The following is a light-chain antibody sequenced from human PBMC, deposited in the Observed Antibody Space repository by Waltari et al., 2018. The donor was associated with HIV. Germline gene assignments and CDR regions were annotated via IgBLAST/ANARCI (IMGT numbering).Light chain of an antibody. V-gene: IGLV2-8*01. CDR2: DVS. CDR1: SSALGAYNY. J-gene: IGLJ1*01. CDR3: SSYAGSNNPYV. Sequence: QSALTQPPSASGSPGQSVPISCTVTSSALGAYNYFSLYQQHPDKAPKLMIYDVSKRPSGVPDRFSGSKSGNTASLTVSGLQTEDEADYYCSSYAGSNNPYVFGTGTKVTVL.